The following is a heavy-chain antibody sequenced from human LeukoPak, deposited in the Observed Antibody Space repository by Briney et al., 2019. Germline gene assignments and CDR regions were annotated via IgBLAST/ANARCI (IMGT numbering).Heavy chain of an antibody. D-gene: IGHD1-26*01. Sequence: GGSLRLSCAASGFTFSSYWMGWVRQAPGKRLEWVANMNIDGSEKYYADSAKGRFTISRDNARNSVYLQMDSLRVEDTAVYYCARDPVEWELLLDYWGQGTLVTVSS. CDR2: MNIDGSEK. J-gene: IGHJ4*02. CDR1: GFTFSSYW. CDR3: ARDPVEWELLLDY. V-gene: IGHV3-7*01.